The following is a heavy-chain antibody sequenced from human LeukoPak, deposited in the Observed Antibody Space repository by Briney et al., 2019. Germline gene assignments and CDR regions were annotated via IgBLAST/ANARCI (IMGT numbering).Heavy chain of an antibody. Sequence: PSETLSLTCTVSGGSISSSSYYWGWIRQPPGKGLEWIGSIYYSGSTYYNPSLKSRVTISVDTSKNQSSLKLSSVTAADTAVYYCARGPPGIAVAGTFDYWGQGTLVTVSS. CDR2: IYYSGST. CDR3: ARGPPGIAVAGTFDY. D-gene: IGHD6-19*01. V-gene: IGHV4-39*07. CDR1: GGSISSSSYY. J-gene: IGHJ4*02.